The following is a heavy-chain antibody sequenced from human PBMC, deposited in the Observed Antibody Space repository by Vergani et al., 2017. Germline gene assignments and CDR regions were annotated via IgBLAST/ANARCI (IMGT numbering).Heavy chain of an antibody. D-gene: IGHD3-10*01. V-gene: IGHV4-39*01. Sequence: QLQLQESDPGLVKPSETLSLTCTVSGGSIRSTFYYWGWIRQPPGKGLEWIGTIYYSGSTYYNPSLKSRVTISVDTSKNQFSLKLNSVTAADTAVYYCARHKGQLVPVIYYYYYYMYVWGKGTTVTVSS. CDR1: GGSIRSTFYY. CDR3: ARHKGQLVPVIYYYYYYMYV. J-gene: IGHJ6*03. CDR2: IYYSGST.